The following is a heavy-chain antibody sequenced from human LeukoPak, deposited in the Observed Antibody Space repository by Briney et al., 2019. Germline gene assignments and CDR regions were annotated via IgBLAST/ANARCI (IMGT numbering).Heavy chain of an antibody. CDR3: ARDPDIMGFDY. J-gene: IGHJ4*02. CDR2: ISSSGSTI. V-gene: IGHV3-48*03. D-gene: IGHD3-16*01. CDR1: VFTFRSYE. Sequence: GGSLRLSCAASVFTFRSYEMNWVREAPGKGLEWVSYISSSGSTIYYADSVKGRFTFSRHNAKSSLYLQMNSLRAEDTAVYYCARDPDIMGFDYWVQGTMVTVSS.